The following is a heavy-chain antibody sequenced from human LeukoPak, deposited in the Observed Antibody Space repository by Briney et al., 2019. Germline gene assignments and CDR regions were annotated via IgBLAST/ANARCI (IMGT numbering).Heavy chain of an antibody. J-gene: IGHJ5*02. CDR3: ARVDQSGYDTRGWFDP. Sequence: SETLSLTCTVSGYSISSGYYWSWIRQPPGKGLEWIGYIYYSGSTNYNPSLKSRVTISVDMSKNQFSLKLSSVTAADTAVYYCARVDQSGYDTRGWFDPWGQGTLVTVSS. CDR2: IYYSGST. D-gene: IGHD5-12*01. CDR1: GYSISSGYY. V-gene: IGHV4-61*01.